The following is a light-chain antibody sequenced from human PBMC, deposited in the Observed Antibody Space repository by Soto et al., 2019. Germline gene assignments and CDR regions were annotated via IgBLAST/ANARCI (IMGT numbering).Light chain of an antibody. CDR1: QNINNY. Sequence: DIQMTQSPASLSASVGDRVTSTFQASQNINNYLNWYQQKPGRAPKLLIYDASNLGAGVPSRFRGSGSGTDFTFTISRLQPEDIATYYCQQYENLPTFGQGTRLEI. J-gene: IGKJ5*01. V-gene: IGKV1-33*01. CDR2: DAS. CDR3: QQYENLPT.